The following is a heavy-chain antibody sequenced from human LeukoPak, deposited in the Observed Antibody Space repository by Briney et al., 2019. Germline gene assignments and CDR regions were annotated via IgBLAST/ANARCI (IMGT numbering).Heavy chain of an antibody. CDR2: INTNTGNP. CDR1: GYTFTSYA. CDR3: ARDRLQLWLRGGYFDY. Sequence: GASVKVSCKASGYTFTSYAMNWVRQAPGQGLEWMGWINTNTGNPTYAQGFTGRFVFSLDTSVSTAYLQISSLKAEDTAVYYCARDRLQLWLRGGYFDYWGQGTLVTVSS. D-gene: IGHD5-18*01. V-gene: IGHV7-4-1*02. J-gene: IGHJ4*02.